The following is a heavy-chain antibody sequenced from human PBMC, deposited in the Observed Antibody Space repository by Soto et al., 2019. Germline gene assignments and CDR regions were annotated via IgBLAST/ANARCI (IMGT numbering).Heavy chain of an antibody. CDR2: IVVGSGNT. D-gene: IGHD1-1*01. CDR3: AADEAGPKNYYYCGMDV. J-gene: IGHJ6*02. V-gene: IGHV1-58*01. CDR1: GFTFTSSA. Sequence: SVNVYCKASGFTFTSSAVQWVRHARGQRLEWIGWIVVGSGNTNYAQKFQERVTITRDMSTSTAYMELSSLRSEDTAVYYCAADEAGPKNYYYCGMDVWGQGTTVTAP.